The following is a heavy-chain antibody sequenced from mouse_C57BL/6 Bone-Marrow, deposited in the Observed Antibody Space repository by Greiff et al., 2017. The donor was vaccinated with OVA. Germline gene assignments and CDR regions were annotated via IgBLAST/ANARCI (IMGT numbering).Heavy chain of an antibody. Sequence: DVKLVESGAELVRPGASVKLSCTASGFNIKDDYMHWVKQRPEQGLEWIGWIDPENGDTEYASKFQGKATITADTSSNTAYLQLSSLTSEDTAVYYCTTDYGQTGFDYWGQGTTLTVSS. D-gene: IGHD1-1*02. CDR2: IDPENGDT. CDR1: GFNIKDDY. V-gene: IGHV14-4*01. CDR3: TTDYGQTGFDY. J-gene: IGHJ2*01.